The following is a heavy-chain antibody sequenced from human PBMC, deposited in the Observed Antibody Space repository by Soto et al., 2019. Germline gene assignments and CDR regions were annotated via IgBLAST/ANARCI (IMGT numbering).Heavy chain of an antibody. CDR3: ARGMNPQDY. CDR1: GFSISSGVN. J-gene: IGHJ4*02. D-gene: IGHD6-13*01. CDR2: IYHSGTT. Sequence: SETMSLTCNVSGFSISSGVNWGRVRQPPGKGLEWIGAIYHSGTTYFNPSLKSRVTMAIDTSKNQFSLSLASVAAPDTAMYYCARGMNPQDYWGQATLVTVSS. V-gene: IGHV4-38-2*02.